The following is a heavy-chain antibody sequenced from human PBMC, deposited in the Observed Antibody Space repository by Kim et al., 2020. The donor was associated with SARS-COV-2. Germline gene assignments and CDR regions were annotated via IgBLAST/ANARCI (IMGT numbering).Heavy chain of an antibody. D-gene: IGHD3-10*01. CDR2: ISYSGST. CDR3: ARDRAGFGEGLAYFDY. CDR1: GGSISSGGYY. J-gene: IGHJ4*02. Sequence: SETLSLTCTVSGGSISSGGYYWSWIRQHPGKGLEWIGYISYSGSTYYNPSLKSRLAISIDTSKNQFSLKLSSVTAADTAVYYCARDRAGFGEGLAYFDYWGQGTLVTVSS. V-gene: IGHV4-31*03.